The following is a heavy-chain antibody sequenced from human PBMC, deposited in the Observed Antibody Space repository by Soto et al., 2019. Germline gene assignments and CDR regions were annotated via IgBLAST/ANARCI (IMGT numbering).Heavy chain of an antibody. J-gene: IGHJ3*02. V-gene: IGHV1-2*04. CDR1: GYTFTGYY. CDR3: ARVPRVGATDRGAFDI. CDR2: INPNSGGT. D-gene: IGHD1-26*01. Sequence: ASVKVSCKASGYTFTGYYMHWVRQAPGQGLEWMGWINPNSGGTNYAQKFQGWVTMTRDTSISTAYMELSRLRSDDTAVYYCARVPRVGATDRGAFDIWGQGTMVTVSS.